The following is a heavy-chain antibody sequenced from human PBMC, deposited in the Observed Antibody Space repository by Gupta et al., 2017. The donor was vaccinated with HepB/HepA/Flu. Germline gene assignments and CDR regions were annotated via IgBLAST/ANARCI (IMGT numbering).Heavy chain of an antibody. D-gene: IGHD2-2*01. CDR1: GGTFSSYA. J-gene: IGHJ6*03. V-gene: IGHV1-69*06. CDR3: ARDPGECSSTSCPLDYYYYYMDV. CDR2: IIPIFGTA. Sequence: QVQLVQSGAEVKKPGSSVKVSCKASGGTFSSYAISWVRQAPGQGLEWMGGIIPIFGTANYAQKFQGRVTITADKSTSTAYMELSSLRSEDTAVYYCARDPGECSSTSCPLDYYYYYMDVWGKGTTVTVSS.